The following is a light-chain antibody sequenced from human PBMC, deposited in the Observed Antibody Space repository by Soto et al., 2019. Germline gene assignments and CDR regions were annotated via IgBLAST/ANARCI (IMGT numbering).Light chain of an antibody. V-gene: IGLV2-14*02. CDR3: SSYTTTSNYV. CDR2: QVS. J-gene: IGLJ1*01. Sequence: QSALTQPASVSGSPGQSITISCTGSISDVGSYDLVSWYQQHPGKAPKLMIYQVSRWPSGVSNRFFGSKSGNTASLAISGLQPEDEADYYCSSYTTTSNYVFGTGTKLTVL. CDR1: ISDVGSYDL.